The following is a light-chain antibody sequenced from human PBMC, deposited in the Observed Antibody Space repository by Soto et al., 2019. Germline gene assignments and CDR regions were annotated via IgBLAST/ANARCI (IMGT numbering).Light chain of an antibody. J-gene: IGKJ5*01. CDR3: MQALQTRT. Sequence: IVITRSALCLPVTEVGPPCMSYSYRKNLLHSNGYNYLDWYLQKPGQSPQLLIYLGSNRASGVPDRFSGSGSGTDFTLKISRVEAEDVGVYYCMQALQTRTFGQGTRLEIK. V-gene: IGKV2-28*01. CDR1: KNLLHSNGYNY. CDR2: LGS.